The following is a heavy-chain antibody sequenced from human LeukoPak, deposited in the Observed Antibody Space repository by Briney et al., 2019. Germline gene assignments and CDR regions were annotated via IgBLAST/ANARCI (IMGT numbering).Heavy chain of an antibody. CDR2: ISAYNIHT. J-gene: IGHJ4*02. V-gene: IGHV1-18*01. CDR1: GYTFTSYG. Sequence: GASVKVSCKASGYTFTSYGISWVRQAPGQGLEWMGWISAYNIHTNYSQNFQGRLTMTSETSTSTAYMELRSLRSDDTAVYYCARDKWELPDFDIDYWGQGTLVTVSS. D-gene: IGHD1-26*01. CDR3: ARDKWELPDFDIDY.